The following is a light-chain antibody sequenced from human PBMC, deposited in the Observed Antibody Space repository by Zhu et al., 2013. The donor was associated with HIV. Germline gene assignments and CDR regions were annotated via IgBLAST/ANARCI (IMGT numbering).Light chain of an antibody. CDR1: QGIRYD. V-gene: IGKV1-6*01. J-gene: IGKJ2*01. Sequence: IQMTQSPSSLSASIGDTVTITCRASQGIRYDLGWYQVKPGKAPKLLISAAWTLQKGVPSRFRGSGSGTYFTLTISSLQPEDFATYYCQQYDSYSLFTFGQGTKLEIK. CDR2: AAW. CDR3: QQYDSYSLFT.